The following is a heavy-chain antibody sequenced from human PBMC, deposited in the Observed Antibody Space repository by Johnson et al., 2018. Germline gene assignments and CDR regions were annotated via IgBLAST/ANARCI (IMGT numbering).Heavy chain of an antibody. V-gene: IGHV1-69*09. J-gene: IGHJ6*02. CDR1: GGTFSTYT. D-gene: IGHD6-13*01. CDR2: IIPILGIA. CDR3: ARGGGIAAPDV. Sequence: VQLVESGAEVKKPGSSVKVSCKASGGTFSTYTINWVRQAPGQGLEWMGRIIPILGIANSAQKFQGRVMITADEPTSTADMELSSLRSEDTAVYYCARGGGIAAPDVWGQGTTVTVSS.